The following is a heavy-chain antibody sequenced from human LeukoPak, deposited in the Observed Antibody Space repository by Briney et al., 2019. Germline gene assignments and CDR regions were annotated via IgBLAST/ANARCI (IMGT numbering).Heavy chain of an antibody. CDR1: GFTVSSKH. CDR3: ARGAAYTYGFFDP. V-gene: IGHV3-53*05. CDR2: LYPAGNT. J-gene: IGHJ5*02. D-gene: IGHD5-18*01. Sequence: PGGSLRLSCAASGFTVSSKHMHWVRQAPGKGLEWVSALYPAGNTYYADSVKGRFTISRDNSENTLYLQMNSQRPDDTSVYYCARGAAYTYGFFDPWGQGTLVTVSS.